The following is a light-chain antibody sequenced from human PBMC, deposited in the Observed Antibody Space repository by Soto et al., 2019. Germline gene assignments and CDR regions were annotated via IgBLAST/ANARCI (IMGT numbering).Light chain of an antibody. Sequence: DIQMTQYPSSLSASVGDRVTITCQASQDISNFLNWYQQKPGKAPKLLIYDASSLESGVPSRFSGRGSGTDFTLTVESLQPEDFATYYCQQGYSNPWTFGQGTKVDVK. V-gene: IGKV1-39*01. CDR2: DAS. CDR1: QDISNF. J-gene: IGKJ1*01. CDR3: QQGYSNPWT.